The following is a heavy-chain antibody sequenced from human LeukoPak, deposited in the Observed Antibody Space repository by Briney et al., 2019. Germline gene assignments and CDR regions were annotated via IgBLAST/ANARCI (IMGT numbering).Heavy chain of an antibody. CDR2: ISGSGDST. V-gene: IGHV3-23*01. CDR1: GFPFSSYA. D-gene: IGHD2-2*01. J-gene: IGHJ4*02. CDR3: AKGAAVIVVPAAIAY. Sequence: PGGSLRLSCAASGFPFSSYAMSWVRQAPGKGLEWVSAISGSGDSTYYADSVKGRFTISRDNSKNTLYLQMNSLRAEDTAVYYCAKGAAVIVVPAAIAYWGQGTLVTVSS.